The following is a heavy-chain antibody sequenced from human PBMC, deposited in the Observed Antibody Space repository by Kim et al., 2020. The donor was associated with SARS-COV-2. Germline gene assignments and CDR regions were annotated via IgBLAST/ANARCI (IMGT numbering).Heavy chain of an antibody. CDR1: GFTFSSYA. J-gene: IGHJ3*02. CDR2: ISGSGGST. CDR3: AKDSYYYDSSGYYYALRAFDI. Sequence: GGSLRLSCAASGFTFSSYAMSWVRQAPGKGLEWVSAISGSGGSTYYADSVKGRFTISRDNSKNTLYLQMNSLRAEDTAVYYCAKDSYYYDSSGYYYALRAFDIWGQGTMVTVSS. D-gene: IGHD3-22*01. V-gene: IGHV3-23*01.